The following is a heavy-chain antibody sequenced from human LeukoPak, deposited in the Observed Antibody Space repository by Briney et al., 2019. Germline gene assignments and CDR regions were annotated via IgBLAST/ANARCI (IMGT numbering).Heavy chain of an antibody. Sequence: GESLKISCKGSGYTFTKYWIAWLRRMPGKGREWMGIIYPGDSDTRYSPSFRGQVTISADKSISTAYLQWSSLKASDTAIYYCARCEAEAGTPLDAFDIWGQGTMVTVSS. CDR2: IYPGDSDT. J-gene: IGHJ3*02. CDR3: ARCEAEAGTPLDAFDI. D-gene: IGHD6-13*01. CDR1: GYTFTKYW. V-gene: IGHV5-51*01.